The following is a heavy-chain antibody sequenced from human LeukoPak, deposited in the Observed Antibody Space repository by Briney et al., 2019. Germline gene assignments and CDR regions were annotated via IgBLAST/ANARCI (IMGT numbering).Heavy chain of an antibody. V-gene: IGHV5-51*01. J-gene: IGHJ3*02. CDR2: IYPGDSDT. CDR1: GYSFTSYW. CDR3: ARQGITIFGVVTQDAFDI. D-gene: IGHD3-3*01. Sequence: GESLKISCKGSGYSFTSYWICWVRQMPGKGLEWMGIIYPGDSDTRYSPSFQGQVTISADKSISTAYLQWSSLKASDTAMYYCARQGITIFGVVTQDAFDIWGQGTMVTVSS.